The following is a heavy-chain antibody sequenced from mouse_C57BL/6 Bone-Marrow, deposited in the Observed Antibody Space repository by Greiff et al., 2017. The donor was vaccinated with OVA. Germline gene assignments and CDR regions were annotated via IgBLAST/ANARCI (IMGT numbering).Heavy chain of an antibody. Sequence: VQLQQSGAELVRPGTSVKVSCKASGYAFTNYLIEWVKQRPGQGLEWIGVINPGSGGTNYNEKFKGKATLTADKSSSTAYMRLSSLTSEDAAVYFCARSEQAYYFDYWGQGTTLTVSS. J-gene: IGHJ2*01. CDR3: ARSEQAYYFDY. V-gene: IGHV1-54*01. CDR2: INPGSGGT. D-gene: IGHD3-2*02. CDR1: GYAFTNYL.